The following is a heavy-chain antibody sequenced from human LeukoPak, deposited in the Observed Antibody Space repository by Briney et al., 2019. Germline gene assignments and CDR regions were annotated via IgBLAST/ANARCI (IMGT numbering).Heavy chain of an antibody. D-gene: IGHD3-10*01. V-gene: IGHV1-69*04. J-gene: IGHJ5*02. CDR3: ARDGDSPINSGSYYNWFDP. CDR2: IIPIFGIA. Sequence: SVKVPCKASGGTFSSYAISWVRQAPGQGLEWMGRIIPIFGIANYAQKFQGRVTITADKSTSTAYMELSSLRSEDTAVYYCARDGDSPINSGSYYNWFDPWGQGTLVTVSS. CDR1: GGTFSSYA.